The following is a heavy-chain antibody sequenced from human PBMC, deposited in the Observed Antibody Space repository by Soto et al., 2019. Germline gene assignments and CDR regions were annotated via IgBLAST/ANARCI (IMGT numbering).Heavy chain of an antibody. V-gene: IGHV1-18*01. CDR1: GYTFTNYG. CDR3: ARDIDYAVDY. D-gene: IGHD3-16*01. CDR2: INAYNGHT. J-gene: IGHJ4*02. Sequence: QVQLVQSGVEVKKPGASVKVSCKTSGYTFTNYGVSWVRQAPEQGLEWVGWINAYNGHTNYAQNFQGRVTITTDTSTTTAYMDLRRLKSDDTAVYYCARDIDYAVDYWGQGTLVTVSS.